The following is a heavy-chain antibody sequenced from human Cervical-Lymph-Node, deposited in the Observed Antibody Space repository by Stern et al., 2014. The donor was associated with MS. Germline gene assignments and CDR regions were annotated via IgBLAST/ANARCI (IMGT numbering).Heavy chain of an antibody. CDR1: GYYFSTSW. CDR3: ARESAGGFDP. D-gene: IGHD3-10*01. J-gene: IGHJ5*02. V-gene: IGHV5-51*03. Sequence: MQLVQSGTEVKKPGESLKISCKASGYYFSTSWIAWVRQMPGKGLEFMGIIYPGDSDTRYSPSFQGHVPFSADNSITTAYLQWSSLKTSDTAVYYCARESAGGFDPWGQGTLVIVSS. CDR2: IYPGDSDT.